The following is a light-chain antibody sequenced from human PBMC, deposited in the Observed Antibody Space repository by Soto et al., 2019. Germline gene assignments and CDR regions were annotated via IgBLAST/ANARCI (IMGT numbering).Light chain of an antibody. V-gene: IGKV3-20*01. J-gene: IGKJ2*01. CDR2: GTS. CDR3: QRYGSSPLYA. Sequence: EIVLTQSPGTLSLSPGEIATFSCRTSQTINTEFLAWYQQRPGLAPRLLIHGTSNRATGIPDRFSGSGSGTDFTLAISALEPEDFAVYYCQRYGSSPLYAFGQGTKLEI. CDR1: QTINTEF.